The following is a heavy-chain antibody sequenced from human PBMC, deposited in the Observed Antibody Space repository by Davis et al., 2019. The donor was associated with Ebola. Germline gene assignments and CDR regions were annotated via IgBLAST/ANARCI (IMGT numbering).Heavy chain of an antibody. V-gene: IGHV3-30*04. Sequence: GESLKISCAASGFSFSSYAMHWVRQAPGKGLEWVAVISYDGSNKYYADSVKGRFTISRDKSKNTLYLQMNSLRAEETAVYYCARGPELLWFGELRSDFDYWGQGTLVTVSS. CDR2: ISYDGSNK. J-gene: IGHJ4*02. CDR3: ARGPELLWFGELRSDFDY. CDR1: GFSFSSYA. D-gene: IGHD3-10*01.